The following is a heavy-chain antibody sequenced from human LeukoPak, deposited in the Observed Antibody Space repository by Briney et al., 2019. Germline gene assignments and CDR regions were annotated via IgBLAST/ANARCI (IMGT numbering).Heavy chain of an antibody. J-gene: IGHJ4*02. V-gene: IGHV3-48*02. CDR3: AKDQRYHGSGYNFDY. CDR1: GFTFTTYG. D-gene: IGHD3-10*01. Sequence: GGSLRLSCAASGFTFTTYGMSWVRQAPGKGLEWVSYISSTSKTIYYPDSVKGRFTISRDNAKNSLYLQMNSLRDEDTAIYYCAKDQRYHGSGYNFDYWGQGALVTASS. CDR2: ISSTSKTI.